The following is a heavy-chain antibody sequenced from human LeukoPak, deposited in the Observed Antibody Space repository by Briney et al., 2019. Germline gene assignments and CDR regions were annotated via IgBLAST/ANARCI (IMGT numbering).Heavy chain of an antibody. V-gene: IGHV3-23*01. CDR2: ISGSGGST. CDR1: GFTFSSYA. Sequence: GGSLRLSCAASGFTFSSYAMSCVRQAPGKGPEWVSAISGSGGSTYYADSVKGRFTISRDNSKNTLYLQMNSLRAEDTAVYYCAKGEVIYDILTGYYLDYWGQGTLVTVSS. CDR3: AKGEVIYDILTGYYLDY. J-gene: IGHJ4*02. D-gene: IGHD3-9*01.